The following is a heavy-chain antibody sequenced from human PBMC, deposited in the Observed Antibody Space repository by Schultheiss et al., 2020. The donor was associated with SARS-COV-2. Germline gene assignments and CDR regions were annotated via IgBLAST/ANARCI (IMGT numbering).Heavy chain of an antibody. Sequence: GGSLRLSCAASGFTVSSNYMSWVRQALGKGLEWVSVIYSGGSTYYADSVKGRFTISRDNSKNTLYLQMNSLRAEDTAVYYCASWGSLAAASSGGYWGQGTLVTVSS. CDR2: IYSGGST. D-gene: IGHD3-16*01. CDR1: GFTVSSNY. V-gene: IGHV3-66*01. J-gene: IGHJ4*02. CDR3: ASWGSLAAASSGGY.